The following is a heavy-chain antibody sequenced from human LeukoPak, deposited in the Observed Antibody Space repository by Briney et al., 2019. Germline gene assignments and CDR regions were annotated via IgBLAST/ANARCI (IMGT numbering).Heavy chain of an antibody. D-gene: IGHD2-15*01. CDR1: GYTFTGYY. V-gene: IGHV1-2*02. Sequence: ASVKVSCKASGYTFTGYYMHWGRQAPGQRLEWMGWINPNSGGTNYAQKFQGRVTMTRDTSISTAYMELSRLRSDHTAVYYCARTYCSGGSCYLFDYWGQGTLVTVSS. CDR3: ARTYCSGGSCYLFDY. J-gene: IGHJ4*02. CDR2: INPNSGGT.